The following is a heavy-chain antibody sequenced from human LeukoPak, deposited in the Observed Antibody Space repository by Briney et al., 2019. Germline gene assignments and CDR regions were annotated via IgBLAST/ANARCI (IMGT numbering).Heavy chain of an antibody. V-gene: IGHV1-46*01. D-gene: IGHD4-17*01. CDR3: AFLPPPRASTVTFDY. J-gene: IGHJ4*02. Sequence: ASVKVSCKASGYTFTSYYMHWVRQAPGQGLEWMGIINPSGGSTSYAQKFQGRVTMTRDTSTSTVYMELSSLRSEDTAVYYCAFLPPPRASTVTFDYWGQGTLVTVSS. CDR2: INPSGGST. CDR1: GYTFTSYY.